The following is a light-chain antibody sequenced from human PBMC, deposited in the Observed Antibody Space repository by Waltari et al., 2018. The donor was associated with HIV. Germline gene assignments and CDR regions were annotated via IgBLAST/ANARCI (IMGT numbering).Light chain of an antibody. Sequence: DIQMTQSPSTLSASVGDRVTIPCRASQSISSWLAWYQQKPGKAPKLLIYKASSLESGVPSRFSGTGSGTEFTLTINSLQPDDFATYYCQQYDSNSPYSFGQGTKLEIK. CDR1: QSISSW. CDR2: KAS. J-gene: IGKJ2*03. V-gene: IGKV1-5*03. CDR3: QQYDSNSPYS.